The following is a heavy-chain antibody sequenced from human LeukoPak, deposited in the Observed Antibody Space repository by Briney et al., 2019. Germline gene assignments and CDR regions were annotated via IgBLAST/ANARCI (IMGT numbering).Heavy chain of an antibody. J-gene: IGHJ6*03. CDR2: IYYSGSP. Sequence: PSETLSLTCTVSGGSINSYYWNWIRQPPGKGLELIGYIYYSGSPTYNPSLKSRVTISVDTSKNQFSLQLSSVTAADTAVYYCAGGYSDYADYYNYYMDVWGKGTTVTVSS. CDR1: GGSINSYY. CDR3: AGGYSDYADYYNYYMDV. V-gene: IGHV4-59*01. D-gene: IGHD4-11*01.